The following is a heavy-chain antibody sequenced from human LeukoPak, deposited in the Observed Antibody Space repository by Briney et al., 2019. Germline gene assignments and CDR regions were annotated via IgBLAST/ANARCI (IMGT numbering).Heavy chain of an antibody. CDR2: IYPVDSDT. CDR3: ARHGHCTNGVCYSNYCYYMDV. V-gene: IGHV5-51*01. D-gene: IGHD2-8*01. Sequence: GESLKISCMGSGYSFTSYSIGWVRQMHGKGLEWMGIIYPVDSDTRYSPSFEGQVIISVDESISTAYLQWSSLKASDTATYYCARHGHCTNGVCYSNYCYYMDVWGKGTTVTVSS. J-gene: IGHJ6*03. CDR1: GYSFTSYS.